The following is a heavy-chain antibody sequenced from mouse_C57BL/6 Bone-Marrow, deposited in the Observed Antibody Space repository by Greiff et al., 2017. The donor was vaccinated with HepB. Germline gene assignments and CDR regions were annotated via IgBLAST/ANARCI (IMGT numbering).Heavy chain of an antibody. CDR1: GYTFTDYY. CDR3: AREGIYYDYDGGFAY. D-gene: IGHD2-4*01. J-gene: IGHJ3*01. Sequence: EVQLQQSGPELVKPGASVKISCKASGYTFTDYYMNWVKQSHGKSLEWIGDINPNNGGTSYNQKFKGKATLTVDKSSSTAYMELRSLTSEDSAVYYCAREGIYYDYDGGFAYWGQGTLVTVSA. CDR2: INPNNGGT. V-gene: IGHV1-26*01.